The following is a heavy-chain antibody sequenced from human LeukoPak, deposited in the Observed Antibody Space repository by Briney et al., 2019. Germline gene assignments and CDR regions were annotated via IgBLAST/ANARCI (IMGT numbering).Heavy chain of an antibody. Sequence: GGSLRLSCAASGFTFSSYGMHWVRQAPGKGLEWVAVISYDGSNKYYADSVKGRFTISRDNFKNTLYLQMNSLRAEDTAVYYCAKDGDSGAFDIWGQGTMVTVSS. V-gene: IGHV3-30*18. CDR1: GFTFSSYG. CDR3: AKDGDSGAFDI. J-gene: IGHJ3*02. D-gene: IGHD2-15*01. CDR2: ISYDGSNK.